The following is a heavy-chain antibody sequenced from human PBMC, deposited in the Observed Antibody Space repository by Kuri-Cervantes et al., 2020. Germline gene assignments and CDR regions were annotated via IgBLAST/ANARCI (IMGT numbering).Heavy chain of an antibody. CDR2: IYSGGST. CDR1: GFTFDNYA. J-gene: IGHJ6*02. CDR3: AALNRDSSSGMDV. Sequence: GGSLRLSCAASGFTFDNYAMSWVRQAPGKGLEWVSVIYSGGSTYYADSVKGRFTISRDNSKNTLYLQMNSLRAEDTAVYYCAALNRDSSSGMDVWGQGTTVTVSS. D-gene: IGHD6-19*01. V-gene: IGHV3-53*01.